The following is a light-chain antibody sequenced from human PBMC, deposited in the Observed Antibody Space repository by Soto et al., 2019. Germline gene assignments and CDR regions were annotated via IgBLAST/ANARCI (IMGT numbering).Light chain of an antibody. V-gene: IGKV3D-15*01. CDR2: GAS. J-gene: IGKJ5*01. Sequence: EIVMTQSPATLSVSPGERATLSCRASQSVNIYLAWYQQKPGQAPRLLIFGASYRATGIPARFSGSGSGTEFNLTISSLQSEDFATYYCQQYYSFPITFGQGTRLEIK. CDR1: QSVNIY. CDR3: QQYYSFPIT.